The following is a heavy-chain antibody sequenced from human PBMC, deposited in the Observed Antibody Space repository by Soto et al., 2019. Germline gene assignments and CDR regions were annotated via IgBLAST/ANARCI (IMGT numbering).Heavy chain of an antibody. V-gene: IGHV3-23*01. CDR3: VGSSWYNSFQH. CDR2: IRDSGGST. CDR1: GFTFSSYA. J-gene: IGHJ1*01. D-gene: IGHD6-13*01. Sequence: EVQLLESGGGLVQPGGSLRLSCAASGFTFSSYAMSWVRQAPGKGLEWVSSIRDSGGSTYYADSVKGRFTISRDNSKNTLYLHMSSLRAEDTAEYYCVGSSWYNSFQHWGQGTLVTVSS.